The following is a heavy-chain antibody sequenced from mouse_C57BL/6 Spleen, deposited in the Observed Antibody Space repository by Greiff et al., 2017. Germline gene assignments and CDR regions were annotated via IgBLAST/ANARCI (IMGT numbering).Heavy chain of an antibody. CDR3: ARGELSWFAY. CDR1: GFTFSSYA. J-gene: IGHJ3*01. V-gene: IGHV5-4*03. D-gene: IGHD1-3*01. Sequence: EVMLVESGGGLVKPGGSLKLSCAASGFTFSSYAMSWVRQTPEKRLEWVATISDGGSYTYYPANVKGRFTISRDNAKNHLYLQMSHLKSEDTAMYYCARGELSWFAYWGQGTLVTVSA. CDR2: ISDGGSYT.